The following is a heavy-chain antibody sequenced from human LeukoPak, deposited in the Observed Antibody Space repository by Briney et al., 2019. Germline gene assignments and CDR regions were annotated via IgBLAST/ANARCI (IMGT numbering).Heavy chain of an antibody. CDR3: AREGRHCGGDCYSFDF. CDR2: INLKSGDT. D-gene: IGHD2-21*02. V-gene: IGHV1-2*02. CDR1: GYTFTNSY. Sequence: ASVKVSCKAPGYTFTNSYMHWVRQAPGRGLEYLAWINLKSGDTIYAQKFQGRVTLTRDTSISTAYMDLGSLRSDDTAIYYCAREGRHCGGDCYSFDFGGQGTLVTVSS. J-gene: IGHJ4*02.